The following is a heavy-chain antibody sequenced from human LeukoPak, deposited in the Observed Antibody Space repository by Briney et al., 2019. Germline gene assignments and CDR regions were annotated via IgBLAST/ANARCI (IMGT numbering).Heavy chain of an antibody. J-gene: IGHJ4*02. CDR3: ARAGNYYGSGIDY. D-gene: IGHD3-10*01. CDR2: ISPGGIII. Sequence: GGSLRLSCAASGFTFGVYYMSWIRQAPGKGLEWISYISPGGIIIYYADSVKGRFTISRDNAKNSLSLQMNSLKAEDSAVYFCARAGNYYGSGIDYWGQGALVTVSS. CDR1: GFTFGVYY. V-gene: IGHV3-11*04.